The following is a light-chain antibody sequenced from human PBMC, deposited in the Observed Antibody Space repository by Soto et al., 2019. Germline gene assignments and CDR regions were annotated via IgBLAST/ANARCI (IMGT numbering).Light chain of an antibody. CDR2: DNN. J-gene: IGLJ3*02. Sequence: QSVLTQPPSVSAAPGQKVTISCSGSSSNIGNNYVSWYQQLPGTAPKLLIYDNNKRPSGIPDRFSDSKSGTSATLGITGLQTGDEADYYCGTWDTSLSTNWVFGGGTKLTVL. CDR3: GTWDTSLSTNWV. CDR1: SSNIGNNY. V-gene: IGLV1-51*01.